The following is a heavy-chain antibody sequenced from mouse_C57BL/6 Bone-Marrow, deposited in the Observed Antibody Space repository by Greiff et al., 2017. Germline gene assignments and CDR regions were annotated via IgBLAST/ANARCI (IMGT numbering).Heavy chain of an antibody. J-gene: IGHJ1*03. V-gene: IGHV1-55*01. CDR1: GYTFTSYW. CDR2: RYPGSGST. Sequence: QVQLQQPGAELVKPGASVKMSCQASGYTFTSYWITWVKQRPGQGLEWIGDRYPGSGSTNYNEKFKSKATLTVDTSSSTAYMQLSSLTSEDSAVYYGARPYYSKDGYFDVWGTGTTVTVSA. CDR3: ARPYYSKDGYFDV. D-gene: IGHD2-5*01.